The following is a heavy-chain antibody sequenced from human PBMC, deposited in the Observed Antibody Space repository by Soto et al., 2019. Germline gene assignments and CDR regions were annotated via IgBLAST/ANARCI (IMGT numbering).Heavy chain of an antibody. CDR1: GASLSGFD. Sequence: VQLQQWGTRLLKPSDTLSLTCAVYGASLSGFDWSWVRRSPGKGLQWIGEISQGGSINYDPSLKSRVTISMDTSKNQFSLRLSSVTAADTATYYCARDPNGNAFDIWGHGTMVTFSS. D-gene: IGHD1-26*01. CDR2: ISQGGSI. J-gene: IGHJ3*02. V-gene: IGHV4-34*01. CDR3: ARDPNGNAFDI.